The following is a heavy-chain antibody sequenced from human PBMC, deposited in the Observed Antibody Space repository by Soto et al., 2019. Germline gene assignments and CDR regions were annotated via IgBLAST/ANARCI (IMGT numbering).Heavy chain of an antibody. CDR2: IDPSDSYT. D-gene: IGHD6-13*01. CDR3: ARDGTDAFDI. Sequence: GESLKISCKGSGYSFTSYWISWVRQMPGKSLEWMGRIDPSDSYTNYSPSFQGHVTISADKSISTAYLQWSSLKASDTAMYYCARDGTDAFDIWGQGTMVTVSS. J-gene: IGHJ3*02. CDR1: GYSFTSYW. V-gene: IGHV5-10-1*01.